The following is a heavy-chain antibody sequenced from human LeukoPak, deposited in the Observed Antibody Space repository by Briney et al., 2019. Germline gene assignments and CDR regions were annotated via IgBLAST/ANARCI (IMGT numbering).Heavy chain of an antibody. CDR1: GGSFSGYY. D-gene: IGHD3-16*01. Sequence: SETLSLTCAVYGGSFSGYYWSWIRQPPGKGLEWIGEINHSGSTNYNPSLKSRVTISVDTSKNQLSLKLSSVTAADTAVYYCARRRGSSGVDYWGQGTLVTVSS. CDR2: INHSGST. V-gene: IGHV4-34*01. CDR3: ARRRGSSGVDY. J-gene: IGHJ4*02.